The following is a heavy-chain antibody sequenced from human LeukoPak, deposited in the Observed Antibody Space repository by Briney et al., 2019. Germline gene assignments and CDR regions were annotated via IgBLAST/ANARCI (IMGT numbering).Heavy chain of an antibody. D-gene: IGHD5-24*01. V-gene: IGHV4-39*01. CDR1: GGSISSSSYY. Sequence: KTSETLSLTCTVSGGSISSSSYYWGWIRQPPGKGLEWIGSIYYSGSTYCNPSLKSRVTISVDTSKNQFSLKLSSVTAADTAVYYCARRDGYNSDYFDYWGQGTLVTVSS. J-gene: IGHJ4*02. CDR2: IYYSGST. CDR3: ARRDGYNSDYFDY.